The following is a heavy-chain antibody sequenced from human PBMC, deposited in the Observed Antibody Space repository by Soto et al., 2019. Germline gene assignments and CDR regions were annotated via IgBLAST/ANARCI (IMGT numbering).Heavy chain of an antibody. Sequence: ASVKVSCKASGYTFTGYYMHWVRQAPGQGLEWMGWINPNSGGTNYAQKFQGWVTMTRETSSSTAYMELSRLRSDETDVYYCARDRIIAVAARAPFYSYGMDVWRHGTTVTVS. CDR2: INPNSGGT. J-gene: IGHJ6*02. CDR1: GYTFTGYY. V-gene: IGHV1-2*04. D-gene: IGHD6-19*01. CDR3: ARDRIIAVAARAPFYSYGMDV.